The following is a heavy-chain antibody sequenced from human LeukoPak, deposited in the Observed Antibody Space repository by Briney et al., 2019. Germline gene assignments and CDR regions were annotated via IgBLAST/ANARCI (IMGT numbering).Heavy chain of an antibody. CDR1: GGSFSGYY. CDR2: INHSGST. D-gene: IGHD5-24*01. V-gene: IGHV4-34*01. Sequence: PSETLSLTCAVYGGSFSGYYWSWIRQPPGKGLEWIGEINHSGSTNYNPSLESRVTISVDTSKNQFSLKLSSVTAADTAVYYCARRRDGYKRDAFDIWGQGTMVTVSS. J-gene: IGHJ3*02. CDR3: ARRRDGYKRDAFDI.